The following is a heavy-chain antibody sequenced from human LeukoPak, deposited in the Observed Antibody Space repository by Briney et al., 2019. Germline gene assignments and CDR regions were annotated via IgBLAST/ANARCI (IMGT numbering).Heavy chain of an antibody. CDR1: GFTFSSYW. CDR2: INSDGSGT. V-gene: IGHV3-74*01. J-gene: IGHJ6*02. CDR3: ARDSNYGMDV. Sequence: GGSLRLSCAASGFTFSSYWMHWVRQPSGTGLVWVSRINSDGSGTSYVDSVEGRYTISRDNAKNTVYLQMNSLRAEDTAVYYCARDSNYGMDVWGQGTTVTVSS.